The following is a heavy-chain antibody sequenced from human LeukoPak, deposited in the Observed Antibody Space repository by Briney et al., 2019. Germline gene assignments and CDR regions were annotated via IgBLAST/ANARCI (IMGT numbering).Heavy chain of an antibody. J-gene: IGHJ4*02. CDR3: AKAERKFRRYSGSEPYYRQGGLDF. D-gene: IGHD3-10*01. CDR2: ISGSGGST. CDR1: GFTFSSYA. Sequence: QSGGSLRLSCAASGFTFSSYAMSWVRQAPGKGLEWVSAISGSGGSTYYADSVKGRFTISRDNSKNTLYLQMNSLRAEDTAVYYCAKAERKFRRYSGSEPYYRQGGLDFWGQGTLVTVSS. V-gene: IGHV3-23*01.